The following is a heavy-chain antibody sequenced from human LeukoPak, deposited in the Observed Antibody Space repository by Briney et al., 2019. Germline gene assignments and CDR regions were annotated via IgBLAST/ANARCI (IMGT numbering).Heavy chain of an antibody. CDR1: GGSISSYY. CDR2: IYYSGST. J-gene: IGHJ5*02. Sequence: SETLSLTCTVSGGSISSYYWSWIRQPPGKGLEWIGYIYYSGSTNYNPYLKRRGTISVDTSKNQFSLKLSSVTAADTAVYYCARGPDWFDPWGQGTLVTVSS. CDR3: ARGPDWFDP. V-gene: IGHV4-59*01.